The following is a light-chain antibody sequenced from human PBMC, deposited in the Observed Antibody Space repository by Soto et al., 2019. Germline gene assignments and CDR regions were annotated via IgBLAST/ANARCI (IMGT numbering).Light chain of an antibody. CDR1: QSIRYY. V-gene: IGKV1-5*01. CDR3: QHYNSYSQS. CDR2: GAS. J-gene: IGKJ1*01. Sequence: DIQLTQSPPTLSASVGDRVTITCRASQSIRYYLAWYQQMPGKAPKLLIYGASSLQSGVPSRFSGSGSGTEFTLTISSLQPDDFATYFCQHYNSYSQSFGQGTKVEIK.